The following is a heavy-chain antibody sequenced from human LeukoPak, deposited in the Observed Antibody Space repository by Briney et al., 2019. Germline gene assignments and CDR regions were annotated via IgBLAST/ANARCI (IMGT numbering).Heavy chain of an antibody. CDR2: IYPGDSDT. D-gene: IGHD3-10*01. V-gene: IGHV5-51*01. J-gene: IGHJ5*02. Sequence: GESLKISCKGSGYSFTSYWIGWVRQMPGKGLEWMGIIYPGDSDTRYSPSFQGQVTISADKSISTAYLQWSSLKASDTAMYHCARGIYGSGSYYNVFDWFDPWGQGTLVTVSS. CDR3: ARGIYGSGSYYNVFDWFDP. CDR1: GYSFTSYW.